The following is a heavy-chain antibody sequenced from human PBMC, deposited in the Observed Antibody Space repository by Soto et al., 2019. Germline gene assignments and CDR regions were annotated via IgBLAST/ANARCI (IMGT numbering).Heavy chain of an antibody. D-gene: IGHD5-18*01. J-gene: IGHJ6*03. CDR1: GFTFSSYW. CDR2: INSDGSST. V-gene: IGHV3-74*01. Sequence: HPGGSLRLTCAASGFTFSSYWMHWVRQAPGKGLVWVSRINSDGSSTSYADSVKGRFTISRDNAKNTLYLQMNSLRAEDTAVYYCARAGEKQLWFLDYYYYMDVWGKGTTVTVSS. CDR3: ARAGEKQLWFLDYYYYMDV.